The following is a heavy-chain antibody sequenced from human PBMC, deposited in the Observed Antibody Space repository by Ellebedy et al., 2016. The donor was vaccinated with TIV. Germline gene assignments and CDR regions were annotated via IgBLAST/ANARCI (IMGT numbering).Heavy chain of an antibody. CDR1: GFTIGDYA. Sequence: PGGSLRLSCTASGFTIGDYAMSWFRQAPGKGLEWVGFIRSKAYGGTTEYAASVKGRFTISRDDSRSIAYLQMNSLKIEDTAVYYCTRDLGGYDFWSGYVDYWGQGTLVTVSS. CDR2: IRSKAYGGTT. CDR3: TRDLGGYDFWSGYVDY. D-gene: IGHD3-3*01. V-gene: IGHV3-49*03. J-gene: IGHJ4*02.